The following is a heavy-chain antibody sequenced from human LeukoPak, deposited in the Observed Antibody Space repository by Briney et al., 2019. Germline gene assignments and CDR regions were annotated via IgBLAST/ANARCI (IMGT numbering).Heavy chain of an antibody. CDR2: VYHSGST. J-gene: IGHJ4*02. Sequence: SETLSLTCIVSGGSIRSYYWSWIRQSPGKGLEWIGYVYHSGSTNYNPSLKSRVTISVDTSENQFSLRLSSVTAADTAMYYCARSIPTFGTAVAGYHFFDYWGQGTLVTVSS. CDR3: ARSIPTFGTAVAGYHFFDY. D-gene: IGHD6-19*01. V-gene: IGHV4-59*08. CDR1: GGSIRSYY.